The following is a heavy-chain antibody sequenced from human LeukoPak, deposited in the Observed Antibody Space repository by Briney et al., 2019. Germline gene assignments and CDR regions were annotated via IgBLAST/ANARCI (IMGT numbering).Heavy chain of an antibody. CDR2: IYSSGST. CDR3: ARDLSAGSYYYYYMDV. J-gene: IGHJ6*03. Sequence: SETLSLTYTVSGGSISSGSYYWSWIRQPAGKRLEWIGRIYSSGSTNYNPSLKSRVTMSVDTSKNQFSLKLSSVTAADTAVYYCARDLSAGSYYYYYMDVWGKGTTVTVSS. D-gene: IGHD1-26*01. V-gene: IGHV4-61*02. CDR1: GGSISSGSYY.